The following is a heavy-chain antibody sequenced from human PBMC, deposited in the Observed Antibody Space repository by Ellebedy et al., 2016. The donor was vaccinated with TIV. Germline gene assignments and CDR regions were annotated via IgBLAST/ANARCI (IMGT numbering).Heavy chain of an antibody. V-gene: IGHV1-58*02. CDR3: AAEVPQASSWID. D-gene: IGHD6-13*01. CDR2: ILVNNGYT. Sequence: SVKVSCXASGFNFFTSAIQWVRQARGQRLEWIGWILVNNGYTNYAQKFEDRATITRDMSTSTGYMELNSLTPDDTAVYYCAAEVPQASSWIDWGQGTLVTVSS. CDR1: GFNFFTSA. J-gene: IGHJ4*02.